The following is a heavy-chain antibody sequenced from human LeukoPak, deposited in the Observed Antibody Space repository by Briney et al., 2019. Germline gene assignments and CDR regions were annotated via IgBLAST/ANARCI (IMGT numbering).Heavy chain of an antibody. V-gene: IGHV1-2*02. J-gene: IGHJ3*02. Sequence: ASVKVSCKASGYTFTGYYMHWVRQAPGQGLEWMGWINPNSGGTNYAQKFQGRVTMTRDTSISTAYMELSRLRSDDTAVYYCAVATITTDAFDIWGQGTMVTVSS. D-gene: IGHD5-12*01. CDR2: INPNSGGT. CDR3: AVATITTDAFDI. CDR1: GYTFTGYY.